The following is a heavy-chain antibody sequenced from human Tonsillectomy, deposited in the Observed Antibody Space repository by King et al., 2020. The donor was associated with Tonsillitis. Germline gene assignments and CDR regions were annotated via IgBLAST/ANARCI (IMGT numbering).Heavy chain of an antibody. Sequence: VQLVESGGGVVQPGRSLRLSCAASGFTFSSYGMHWVRQAPGKGPQWVAGISYDGSNKFYPDSVKGRITISRDNSKNTLYLQMNSLRAEDTAVYHCARDFSTKYTLDYWGQGTLVTVSS. J-gene: IGHJ4*02. V-gene: IGHV3-33*05. CDR1: GFTFSSYG. CDR2: ISYDGSNK. D-gene: IGHD2-2*02. CDR3: ARDFSTKYTLDY.